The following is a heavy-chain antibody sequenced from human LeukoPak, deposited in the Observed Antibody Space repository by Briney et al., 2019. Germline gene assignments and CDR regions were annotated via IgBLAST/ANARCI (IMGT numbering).Heavy chain of an antibody. CDR2: IDTDGKTT. Sequence: GGSLRLSCAASGFTFNTYVVHWVRQAPGMGLVWVARIDTDGKTTTYADSVKGRFTISRDNAKNMLYVQMNSLRAEDTAVYYCVRDKDGYNFWGQGTLVSVSS. V-gene: IGHV3-74*01. J-gene: IGHJ4*02. CDR3: VRDKDGYNF. CDR1: GFTFNTYV. D-gene: IGHD5-24*01.